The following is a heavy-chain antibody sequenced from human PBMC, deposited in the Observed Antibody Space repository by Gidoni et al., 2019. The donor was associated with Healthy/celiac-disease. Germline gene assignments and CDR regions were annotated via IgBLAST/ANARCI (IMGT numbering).Heavy chain of an antibody. CDR1: GFTVSSYA. CDR3: AKAHVGGYYYGMDV. V-gene: IGHV3-23*01. Sequence: ELQLLESGGGLVQPVGSLRLHCAPLGFTVSSYAISWVRQAPGKGLEWVSAISGSGGSPSYADSVKGRFTISRDNSKNTLYLQMNSLRAEDTAVYYCAKAHVGGYYYGMDVWGQGTTVTVSS. D-gene: IGHD3-16*01. CDR2: ISGSGGSP. J-gene: IGHJ6*02.